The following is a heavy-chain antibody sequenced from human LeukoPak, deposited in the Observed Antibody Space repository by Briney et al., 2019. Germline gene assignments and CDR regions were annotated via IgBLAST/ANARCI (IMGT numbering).Heavy chain of an antibody. V-gene: IGHV3-23*01. CDR1: GFTFSRYG. CDR2: ITGRGVRT. Sequence: PGGSLRLSCAASGFTFSRYGMSWVRQAPGKGLEWVSAITGRGVRTYNGDSVKGRFTISRDTSKNTVYLQMSSLRGDDTAVYYCANGAHPDSSHYYFDYWGQGALVTVSS. J-gene: IGHJ4*02. CDR3: ANGAHPDSSHYYFDY. D-gene: IGHD2-2*01.